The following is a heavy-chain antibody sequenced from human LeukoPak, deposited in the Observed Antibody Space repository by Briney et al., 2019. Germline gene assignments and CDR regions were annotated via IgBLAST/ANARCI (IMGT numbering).Heavy chain of an antibody. D-gene: IGHD6-13*01. J-gene: IGHJ3*02. Sequence: GASVKVSCKASGYTFTSYGISWVRQAPGQGLEWMGWINPNSGGTNYAQKFQGWVTMTRDTSISTAYMELSRLRSDDTAVYYCARGGQQPRDAFDIWGQGTMVTVSS. V-gene: IGHV1-2*04. CDR2: INPNSGGT. CDR1: GYTFTSYG. CDR3: ARGGQQPRDAFDI.